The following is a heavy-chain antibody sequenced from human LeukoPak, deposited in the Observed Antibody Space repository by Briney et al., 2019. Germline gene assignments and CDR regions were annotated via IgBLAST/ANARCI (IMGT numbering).Heavy chain of an antibody. Sequence: PGGSLRLSCAASGFTVSNNYMNWARQAPGKGLEWVSVLYRDGSTYYSDSVKGRFTISRDNSKNTLYLQMNSLRAEDTAVYYCARDSGDGDYTPDMDVWGKGTTVTVSS. J-gene: IGHJ6*03. D-gene: IGHD2-21*02. CDR1: GFTVSNNY. V-gene: IGHV3-53*01. CDR2: LYRDGST. CDR3: ARDSGDGDYTPDMDV.